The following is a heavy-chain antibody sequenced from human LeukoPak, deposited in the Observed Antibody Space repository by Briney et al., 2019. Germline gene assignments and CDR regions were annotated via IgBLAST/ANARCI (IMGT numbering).Heavy chain of an antibody. Sequence: GGSLRLSCTASGFTFGDYAMSWVRQAPGKGLEWVGFIRSKAYGGTTEYAASVKGRFTISRDDSKSIAYLQMNSLKTEDTAVSYCQGGLYYFDYWGQGTLVTVSS. V-gene: IGHV3-49*04. J-gene: IGHJ4*02. CDR3: QGGLYYFDY. D-gene: IGHD2-15*01. CDR2: IRSKAYGGTT. CDR1: GFTFGDYA.